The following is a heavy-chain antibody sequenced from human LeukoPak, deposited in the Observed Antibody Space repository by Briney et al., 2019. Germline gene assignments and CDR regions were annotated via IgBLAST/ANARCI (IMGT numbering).Heavy chain of an antibody. J-gene: IGHJ6*02. CDR1: GFTFSSYA. D-gene: IGHD2-2*01. CDR2: ISYDGSNK. Sequence: GGSLRLSCAASGFTFSSYAMHWVRQAPGKGLEWVAVISYDGSNKYYADSVKGRFTISRDNSKNTLYLQMNSLRVEDTAVYYCARDKGIVVVPALYGMDVWGQGTTVTVSS. V-gene: IGHV3-30*04. CDR3: ARDKGIVVVPALYGMDV.